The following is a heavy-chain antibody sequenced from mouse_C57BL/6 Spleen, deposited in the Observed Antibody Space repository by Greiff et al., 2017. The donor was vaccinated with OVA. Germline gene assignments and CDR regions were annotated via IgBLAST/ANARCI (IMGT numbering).Heavy chain of an antibody. D-gene: IGHD2-3*01. Sequence: VQLQQSGPELVKPGASVKISCKASGYSFTGYYMNWVQQSPEKSLEWIGEINPSTGGTTYNQTFKAKATLTVDKSSSTAYMQLKSLTSEDSAVYYCARYDDGSRWYYFDYWGQGTTLTVSS. CDR1: GYSFTGYY. V-gene: IGHV1-42*01. CDR2: INPSTGGT. CDR3: ARYDDGSRWYYFDY. J-gene: IGHJ2*01.